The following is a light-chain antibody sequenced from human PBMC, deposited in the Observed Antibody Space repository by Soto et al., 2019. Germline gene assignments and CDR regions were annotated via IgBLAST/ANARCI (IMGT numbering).Light chain of an antibody. Sequence: EIVLTQSPATLSLSPGERATLSCRASQSVSNNLGWYQQKPGQAPRLLIYDASNMATDIPARFSGSGSGTDFTLTINSLEPEDFAVYYCQQRRNWPRTFGQGTKLEIK. CDR1: QSVSNN. CDR2: DAS. V-gene: IGKV3-11*01. J-gene: IGKJ2*01. CDR3: QQRRNWPRT.